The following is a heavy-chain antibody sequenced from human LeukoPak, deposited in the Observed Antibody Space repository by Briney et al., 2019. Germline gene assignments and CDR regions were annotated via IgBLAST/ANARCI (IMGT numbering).Heavy chain of an antibody. D-gene: IGHD1-26*01. CDR3: ASVRIVGATRYFDY. V-gene: IGHV4-4*07. CDR1: GGSISGYY. Sequence: SETLSLTCIVSGGSISGYYWSWIRQPAGKGLEWIGRIYTSGSTNYNPSLKSRVTMSADTSKNQFSLKLSSVTAADTAVYYCASVRIVGATRYFDYWGQGTLVTVSS. J-gene: IGHJ4*02. CDR2: IYTSGST.